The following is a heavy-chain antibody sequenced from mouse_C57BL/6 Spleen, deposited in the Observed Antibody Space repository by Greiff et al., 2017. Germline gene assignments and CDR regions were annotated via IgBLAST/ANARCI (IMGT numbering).Heavy chain of an antibody. CDR3: TGDYGSSPWFAY. J-gene: IGHJ3*01. CDR1: GFTFSNYW. CDR2: IRLKSDNYAT. D-gene: IGHD1-1*01. Sequence: EVKLEESGGGLVQPGGSMKLSCVASGFTFSNYWMNWVRQSPEKGLEWDAQIRLKSDNYATHYAESVTGRFTISRDDSKSSVYLQMNNLRAEDTGIYYCTGDYGSSPWFAYWGQGTLVTVSA. V-gene: IGHV6-3*01.